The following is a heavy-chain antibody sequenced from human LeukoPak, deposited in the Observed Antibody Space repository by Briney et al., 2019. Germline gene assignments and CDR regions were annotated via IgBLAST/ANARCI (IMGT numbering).Heavy chain of an antibody. Sequence: SETLSLTCTVSGGSISSYHWSWIRQPPGKGLEWIGYIYYSGSTNYNPSLKSRVTISVDTSKSQFSLEMTSVTAADTAVYYCAKGSGFVNFDYWGQGTLVTVSS. CDR2: IYYSGST. D-gene: IGHD3-3*01. V-gene: IGHV4-59*12. CDR3: AKGSGFVNFDY. J-gene: IGHJ4*02. CDR1: GGSISSYH.